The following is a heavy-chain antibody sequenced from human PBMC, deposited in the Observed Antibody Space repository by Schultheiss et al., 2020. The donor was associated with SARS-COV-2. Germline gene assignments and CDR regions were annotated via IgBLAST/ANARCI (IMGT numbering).Heavy chain of an antibody. CDR3: AREVGLRYFDWLSRDY. Sequence: GGSLRLSCAASGFTVSSNYMSWVRQAPGKGLEWVSAISGSGGSTYYADSVKGRFTISRDNSKNTLYLQMNSLRAEDTAVYYCAREVGLRYFDWLSRDYWGQGTLVTVSS. D-gene: IGHD3-9*01. V-gene: IGHV3-23*01. CDR1: GFTVSSNY. J-gene: IGHJ4*02. CDR2: ISGSGGST.